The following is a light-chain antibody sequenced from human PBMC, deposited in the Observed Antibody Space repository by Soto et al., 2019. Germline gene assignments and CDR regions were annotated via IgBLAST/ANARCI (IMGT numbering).Light chain of an antibody. J-gene: IGLJ3*02. V-gene: IGLV2-14*01. CDR1: SSDIGSNNY. CDR2: EVS. Sequence: QSALTQPASVSGSPGQSITISCTGTSSDIGSNNYVSWFQQRPGKAPTLIIYEVSNRPSGVSNHFSGSKSGNTSSLTISGLLPEDEAEFYCRSYTTTPRRFGGGTQLTVL. CDR3: RSYTTTPRR.